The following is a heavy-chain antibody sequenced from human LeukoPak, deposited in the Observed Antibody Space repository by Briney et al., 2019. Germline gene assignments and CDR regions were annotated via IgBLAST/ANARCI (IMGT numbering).Heavy chain of an antibody. CDR1: GFTFTSHD. J-gene: IGHJ6*02. Sequence: ASVKVSCKASGFTFTSHDYNWVRQATGQGLEWMGWMNPNSGNTGYAQKFQGRVTMTRNTSISTAYMELSSLRSEDTAVYYCARGPAQYDFWSGYWYYYYGMDVWGQGTTVTVSS. V-gene: IGHV1-8*01. D-gene: IGHD3-3*01. CDR3: ARGPAQYDFWSGYWYYYYGMDV. CDR2: MNPNSGNT.